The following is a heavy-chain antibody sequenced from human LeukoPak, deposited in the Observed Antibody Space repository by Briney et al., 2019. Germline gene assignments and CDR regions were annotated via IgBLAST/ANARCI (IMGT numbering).Heavy chain of an antibody. Sequence: SVKVSCKASGGTFSSYAISWVRQAPGQGLEWMGGIIPIFGTANYAQKFQGRVTITTDESTSTAYMELRSLRSDDTAVYYCATSMGYDSSGYYDYWGQGTLVTVSS. J-gene: IGHJ4*02. CDR2: IIPIFGTA. CDR1: GGTFSSYA. V-gene: IGHV1-69*05. D-gene: IGHD3-22*01. CDR3: ATSMGYDSSGYYDY.